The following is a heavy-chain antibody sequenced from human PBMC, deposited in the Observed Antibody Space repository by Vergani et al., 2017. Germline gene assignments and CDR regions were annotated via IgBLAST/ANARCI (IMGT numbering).Heavy chain of an antibody. V-gene: IGHV3-11*01. J-gene: IGHJ4*02. CDR3: ARASRETHYIVVVPAAIWT. D-gene: IGHD2-2*01. CDR2: ISSSGSTI. Sequence: QVQLVESGGGLVKPGGSLRLSCAASGFTFSDYYMSWIRQAPGKGLEWVSYISSSGSTIYYADSVKGRFTISRDNAKNSLYLQMNSLRAEDTAVYYCARASRETHYIVVVPAAIWTWGQGTLVTVSS. CDR1: GFTFSDYY.